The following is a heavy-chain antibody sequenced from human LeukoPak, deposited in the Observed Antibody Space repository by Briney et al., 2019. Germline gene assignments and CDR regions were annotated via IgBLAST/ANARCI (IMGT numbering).Heavy chain of an antibody. Sequence: GGSLRLSCAASGITFSSNAMSWVRQAPGKGLEWVSAISGSGGSTYYADSVKGWFTISRDNSKNTLYLQMNSLRAEDTAVYYCAITPYSSSSFDYWGQGTLVTVSS. J-gene: IGHJ4*02. CDR1: GITFSSNA. V-gene: IGHV3-23*01. CDR3: AITPYSSSSFDY. D-gene: IGHD6-6*01. CDR2: ISGSGGST.